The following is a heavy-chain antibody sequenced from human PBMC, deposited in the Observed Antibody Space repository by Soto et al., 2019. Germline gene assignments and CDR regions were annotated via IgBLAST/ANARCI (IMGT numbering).Heavy chain of an antibody. CDR2: IIPIFGTA. J-gene: IGHJ6*02. V-gene: IGHV1-69*12. CDR1: GGTFSSYA. CDR3: ARDSEISSSGYYYGMDV. D-gene: IGHD6-6*01. Sequence: QVLLVQSGAEVKKPGSSVKVSCKASGGTFSSYAISWVRQAPGQGLEWMGGIIPIFGTANYAQKFQGRVTITADESTSTAYMELSSLRSEDTAVYYCARDSEISSSGYYYGMDVWGQGTTVTVSS.